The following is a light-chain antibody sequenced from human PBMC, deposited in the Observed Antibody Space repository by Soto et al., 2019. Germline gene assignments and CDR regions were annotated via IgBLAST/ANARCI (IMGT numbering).Light chain of an antibody. J-gene: IGLJ2*01. CDR2: EVN. V-gene: IGLV2-14*01. CDR1: SSDVGGYNY. Sequence: QSALTQPASVSGSPGQSITISCTGTSSDVGGYNYLSWYQQHPDKAPKLMIYEVNSRPSGVSNRFSGSKSGNTASLTISGLQTEDEADYYCSSYSSTSTLVFGGGTKVTVL. CDR3: SSYSSTSTLV.